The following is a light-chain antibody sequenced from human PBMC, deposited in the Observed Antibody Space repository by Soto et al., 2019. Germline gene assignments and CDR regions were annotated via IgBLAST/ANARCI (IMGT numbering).Light chain of an antibody. V-gene: IGKV1-39*01. J-gene: IGKJ1*01. CDR1: QGINNY. CDR3: QESDGART. CDR2: SVS. Sequence: IQMTQSPSALSASVGDRVTSSCRTSQGINNYFNWYQQKPGEAPRLLIYSVSTLQSGVPSRFSGSGSGTNFTFTISRLQPEDYATYYCQESDGARTFGLGTKVDIK.